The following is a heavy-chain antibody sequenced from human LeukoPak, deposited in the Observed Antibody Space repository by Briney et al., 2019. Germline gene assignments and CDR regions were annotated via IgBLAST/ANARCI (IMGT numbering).Heavy chain of an antibody. D-gene: IGHD6-19*01. Sequence: GGSLRLSYAASGFTFSSHSMNWVRLAPGKGLEWVSYISSSGSTMYYADSVKGRFTISRDNAKNSLYLQMNSLRDDDTAVYYCARFPVSSGWSFDYWGQGALVTVSS. J-gene: IGHJ4*02. CDR3: ARFPVSSGWSFDY. V-gene: IGHV3-48*02. CDR1: GFTFSSHS. CDR2: ISSSGSTM.